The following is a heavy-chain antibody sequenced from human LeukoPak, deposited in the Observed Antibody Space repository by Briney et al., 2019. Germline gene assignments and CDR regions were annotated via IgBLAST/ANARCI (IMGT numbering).Heavy chain of an antibody. CDR3: ARGRNYGSGSYHFYYYYYMDV. CDR1: GFTFSSYE. Sequence: GSLRLSCAASGFTFSSYEMNWVRQAPGKGLEWIGEIINSGGTNYNPSLKSRVTISVDTSKNQFSLKLSSVTAADTAVYYCARGRNYGSGSYHFYYYYYMDVWGKGTTVTVSS. CDR2: IINSGGT. J-gene: IGHJ6*03. D-gene: IGHD3-10*01. V-gene: IGHV4-34*01.